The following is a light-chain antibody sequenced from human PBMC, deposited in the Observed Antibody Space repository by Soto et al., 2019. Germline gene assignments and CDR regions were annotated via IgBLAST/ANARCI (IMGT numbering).Light chain of an antibody. CDR2: GNS. J-gene: IGLJ1*01. V-gene: IGLV1-40*01. Sequence: QSVLTQPPSVSGAPGQRVTISCTGSSSNIGAGYDVHWYQQLPGTAPKLLIYGNSNRPSGVPDRFSGSKSGTSASLAITGLQAEDEADYYCAAWDESLSGYVFGTGTKVTVL. CDR3: AAWDESLSGYV. CDR1: SSNIGAGYD.